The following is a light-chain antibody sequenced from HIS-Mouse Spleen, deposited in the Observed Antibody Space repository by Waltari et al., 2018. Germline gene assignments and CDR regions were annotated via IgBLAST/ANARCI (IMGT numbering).Light chain of an antibody. Sequence: DIQMTQSPSSLSASVGDRVTITCQASQDISNYLNWYQQKPGKAPKPLIYDASNLETGVPSRFSGSGSGTDFTFTISSLQPEDIATYYCQQYYNLPRTFGQGTKVEIK. CDR1: QDISNY. CDR3: QQYYNLPRT. V-gene: IGKV1-33*01. J-gene: IGKJ1*01. CDR2: DAS.